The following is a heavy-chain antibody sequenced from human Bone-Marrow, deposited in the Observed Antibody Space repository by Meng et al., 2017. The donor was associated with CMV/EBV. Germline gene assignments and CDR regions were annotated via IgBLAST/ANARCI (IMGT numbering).Heavy chain of an antibody. J-gene: IGHJ4*02. CDR2: INHSGST. CDR3: ARGRHIAARPFYY. CDR1: GGFFSGYY. Sequence: QGQVPQWGAGLLKTSEPLSLTCAVYGGFFSGYYWSWIRQPPGKGLEWIGEINHSGSTNYNPSLKSRVTISVDTSKNQFSLKLSSVTAADTAVYYCARGRHIAARPFYYWGQGTLVTVSS. V-gene: IGHV4-34*01. D-gene: IGHD6-6*01.